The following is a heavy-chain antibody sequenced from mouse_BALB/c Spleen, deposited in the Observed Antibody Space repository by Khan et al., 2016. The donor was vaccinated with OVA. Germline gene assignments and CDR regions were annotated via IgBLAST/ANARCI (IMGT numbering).Heavy chain of an antibody. D-gene: IGHD4-1*01. J-gene: IGHJ3*01. CDR1: RFTFSSYS. Sequence: EVELVESGGDLVKPGGSLKLSCAASRFTFSSYSMSWVRQTPDKRLEWVATISSDGDYTYYPDSVKGRFTISRDNAKNTLYLQMGSLKSEDTAVYYCASHLTGSFAYWGQGTLVTVSA. CDR2: ISSDGDYT. V-gene: IGHV5-6*01. CDR3: ASHLTGSFAY.